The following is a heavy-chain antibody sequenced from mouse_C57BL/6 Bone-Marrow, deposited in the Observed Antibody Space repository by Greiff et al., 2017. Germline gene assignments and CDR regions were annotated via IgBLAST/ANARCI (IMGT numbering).Heavy chain of an antibody. CDR2: ISSGGDYI. J-gene: IGHJ4*01. Sequence: EVHLVESGEGLVKPGGSLKLSCAASGFTFSSYAMSWVRQTPEKRLEWVAYISSGGDYIYYADTVKGRFTISRDNARNTLYLQMSSLKSEDTAMYYCTRDIRLDAMDYWGQGTSVTVSS. CDR3: TRDIRLDAMDY. D-gene: IGHD1-3*01. CDR1: GFTFSSYA. V-gene: IGHV5-9-1*02.